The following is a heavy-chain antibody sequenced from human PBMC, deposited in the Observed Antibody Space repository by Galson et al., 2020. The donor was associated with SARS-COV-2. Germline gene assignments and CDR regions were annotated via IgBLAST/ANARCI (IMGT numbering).Heavy chain of an antibody. CDR3: ARSDLGFDWAKYGFDI. J-gene: IGHJ3*02. CDR1: GYRFNSYG. D-gene: IGHD3-9*01. Sequence: ASVKVSCKASGYRFNSYGISWARQAPGQGLEWMGWISGYDGNAYYAEKYQGRFTVTTDRSTSTAYMELRSLRSDDTAVYYCARSDLGFDWAKYGFDIWGQGTNVTVSS. CDR2: ISGYDGNA. V-gene: IGHV1-18*04.